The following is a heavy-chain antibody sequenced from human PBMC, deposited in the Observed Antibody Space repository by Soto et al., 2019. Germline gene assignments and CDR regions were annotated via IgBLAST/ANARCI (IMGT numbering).Heavy chain of an antibody. Sequence: ASVKVSCKASGYTFTSYDINWVRQATGQGLEWMGWMNPNSGNTGYAQKFQGRVTMTRNTSISTAYMKLSSLRSEDTAVYYCARREYYYDSSGYYYDAFDIWGQGTMVTVSS. J-gene: IGHJ3*02. CDR3: ARREYYYDSSGYYYDAFDI. V-gene: IGHV1-8*01. CDR1: GYTFTSYD. D-gene: IGHD3-22*01. CDR2: MNPNSGNT.